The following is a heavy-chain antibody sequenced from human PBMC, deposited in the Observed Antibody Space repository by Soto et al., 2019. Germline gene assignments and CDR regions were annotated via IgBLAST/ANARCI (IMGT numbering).Heavy chain of an antibody. Sequence: SETLSLTCTVSGGSISSSSYYWGWIRQPPGKGLEWIGSIYYSGSTYYNPSLKSRVTISVDTSKNQFSLKLSSVTAADTAVYYCARDLGDTDYWGQGTLVTVSS. CDR2: IYYSGST. J-gene: IGHJ4*02. CDR1: GGSISSSSYY. D-gene: IGHD3-16*01. CDR3: ARDLGDTDY. V-gene: IGHV4-39*07.